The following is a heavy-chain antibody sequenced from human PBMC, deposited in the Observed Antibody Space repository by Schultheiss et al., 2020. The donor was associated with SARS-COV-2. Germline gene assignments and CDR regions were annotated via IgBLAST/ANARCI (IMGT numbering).Heavy chain of an antibody. J-gene: IGHJ6*02. V-gene: IGHV3-49*04. Sequence: GGSLRLSCAASGFTFSSYAMSWVRQAPGKGLEWVGFIRSRAYGGTTEYAASLKGRFTISRDDSKSIAYLQMNSLKIEDTAVYYCTREEEVGEVLYVDYYYYGMDVWGQGTTVTVSS. D-gene: IGHD3-10*01. CDR1: GFTFSSYA. CDR2: IRSRAYGGTT. CDR3: TREEEVGEVLYVDYYYYGMDV.